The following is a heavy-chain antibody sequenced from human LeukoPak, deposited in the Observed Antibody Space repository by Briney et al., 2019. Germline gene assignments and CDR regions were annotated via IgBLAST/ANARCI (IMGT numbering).Heavy chain of an antibody. J-gene: IGHJ4*02. Sequence: PGGSLRLSCAASGFTFSSYAMSWVRQAPGKGLEWVAVISYDGSNKYYADSVKGRFTISRDNSKNTLYLQMNSLRAEDTAVYYCANQGARRDGYPLDYWGQGTLVTVSS. CDR1: GFTFSSYA. CDR3: ANQGARRDGYPLDY. CDR2: ISYDGSNK. D-gene: IGHD5-24*01. V-gene: IGHV3-30*18.